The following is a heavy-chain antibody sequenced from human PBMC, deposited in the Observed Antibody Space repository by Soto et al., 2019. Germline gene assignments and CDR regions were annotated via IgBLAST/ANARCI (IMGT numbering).Heavy chain of an antibody. CDR2: INHDGSKT. D-gene: IGHD6-13*01. V-gene: IGHV3-74*01. Sequence: GGSLRLSCVASQFSFSSYWMHWVRQVPGKGPAWVSRINHDGSKTEYADSVKGRFTISRDNTNNTLYLQMNSLRVEDTAMYYCVREPWGFSGTWYDYWGQGTLVTVSS. CDR3: VREPWGFSGTWYDY. J-gene: IGHJ4*02. CDR1: QFSFSSYW.